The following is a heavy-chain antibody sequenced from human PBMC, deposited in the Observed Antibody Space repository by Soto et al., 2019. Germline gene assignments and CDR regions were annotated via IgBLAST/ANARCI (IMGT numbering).Heavy chain of an antibody. CDR3: ARDCSGGSCYAPGFDY. J-gene: IGHJ4*02. V-gene: IGHV4-34*01. Sequence: SETLSLTCAVYGGSFSGYYWSWIRQPPGKGLEWIGEINHSGSTNYNPSLKSRVTISVDTSKNQLSLKLSSVTAADTAVYYCARDCSGGSCYAPGFDYWGQGTLVTVSS. CDR2: INHSGST. CDR1: GGSFSGYY. D-gene: IGHD2-15*01.